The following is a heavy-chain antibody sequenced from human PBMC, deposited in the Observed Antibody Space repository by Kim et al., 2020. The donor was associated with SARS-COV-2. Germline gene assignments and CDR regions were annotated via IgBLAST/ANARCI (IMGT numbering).Heavy chain of an antibody. J-gene: IGHJ4*02. Sequence: GSVKSRITIKPDTYKTQFSLQLNSVTPEDTAVYYCARVSVGSSGYYHFDYWGQGTLVTVSS. CDR3: ARVSVGSSGYYHFDY. V-gene: IGHV6-1*01. D-gene: IGHD3-22*01.